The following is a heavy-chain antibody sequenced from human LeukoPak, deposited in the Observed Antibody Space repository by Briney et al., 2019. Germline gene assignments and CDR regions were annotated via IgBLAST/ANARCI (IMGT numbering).Heavy chain of an antibody. J-gene: IGHJ4*02. Sequence: ASVKVSCKASGYTFTSYGISWVRQAPGQGLEWMGWISAYNGNTNYAQKLQGRVTMTTDTSTSTAYMELRSLRSDDTAVYYCARGPSTITFGGVSDYWGQGTLVTASS. V-gene: IGHV1-18*01. D-gene: IGHD3-16*01. CDR3: ARGPSTITFGGVSDY. CDR2: ISAYNGNT. CDR1: GYTFTSYG.